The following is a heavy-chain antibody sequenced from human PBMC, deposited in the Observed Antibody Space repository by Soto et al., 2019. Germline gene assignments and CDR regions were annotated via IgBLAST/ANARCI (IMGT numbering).Heavy chain of an antibody. J-gene: IGHJ5*02. Sequence: GGSLRRSWAAAGFIFSSYSMNWVRQAPGKGLEWVAFISCDGSNEDYADFVKGRFTISRDNSKSTLYLQMNSLRTEDTSVDYCARLGTIGAPGPRDPCGQRSLVTVSS. CDR1: GFIFSSYS. CDR2: ISCDGSNE. CDR3: ARLGTIGAPGPRDP. D-gene: IGHD1-1*01. V-gene: IGHV3-30-3*01.